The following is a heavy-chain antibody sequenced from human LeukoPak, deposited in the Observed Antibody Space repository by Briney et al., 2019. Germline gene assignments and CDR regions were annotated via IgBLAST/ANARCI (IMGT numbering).Heavy chain of an antibody. CDR2: ITHSGGNT. J-gene: IGHJ5*02. Sequence: PSETLSLTCTVSGGSISGTDLYWGWIRQLPGKGLEWVSAITHSGGNTYFADSVKGRFTISRDNSKNTLYLQMNSLRAEDTAVYYCAKRHYGDYEGFDLWGRGTLVTVSS. D-gene: IGHD4-17*01. CDR3: AKRHYGDYEGFDL. V-gene: IGHV3-23*01. CDR1: GGSISGTD.